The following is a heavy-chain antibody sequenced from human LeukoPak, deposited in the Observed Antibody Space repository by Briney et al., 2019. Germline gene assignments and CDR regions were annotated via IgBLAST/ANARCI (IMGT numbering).Heavy chain of an antibody. V-gene: IGHV4-59*01. Sequence: SETLSLTCTVSGGSISSYYWSWIRQPPGKGLEWIGYIYYSGSTNYNPSLKSRVTISADTSKNQFSLKLSSVTAADTAVYYCARFHYDFWSGYYPQLPDHYYFYYWGQGTLVTVSS. J-gene: IGHJ4*02. D-gene: IGHD3-3*01. CDR1: GGSISSYY. CDR2: IYYSGST. CDR3: ARFHYDFWSGYYPQLPDHYYFYY.